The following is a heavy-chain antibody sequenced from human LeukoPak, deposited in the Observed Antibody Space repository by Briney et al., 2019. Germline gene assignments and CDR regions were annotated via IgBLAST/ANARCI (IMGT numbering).Heavy chain of an antibody. CDR2: INTDGSRT. J-gene: IGHJ4*02. CDR3: ARDNGGVDY. V-gene: IGHV3-74*01. D-gene: IGHD2-8*01. CDR1: GFTFSSYW. Sequence: GGSLRLSWEASGFTFSSYWMHWVRQAPGKGLVWVSHINTDGSRTNYADSVRGRFTVSRDNAKNTLNLQMNSLRVEDTAVYYCARDNGGVDYWGQGTLVTVSS.